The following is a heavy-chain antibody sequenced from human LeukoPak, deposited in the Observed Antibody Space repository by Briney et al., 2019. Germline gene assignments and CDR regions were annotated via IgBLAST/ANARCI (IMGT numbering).Heavy chain of an antibody. CDR1: GGSISNDDYY. CDR2: IYSSGAT. CDR3: ARAPSYVHAFDI. V-gene: IGHV4-30-4*01. Sequence: SETLSLTCSVSGGSISNDDYYWSWIRQPPGKGLEWLGNIYSSGATHYNPSLKSQVAISIDTSKNQFSLNLTSVTAADTAVYYCARAPSYVHAFDIWGQGTMVTVSS. D-gene: IGHD1-26*01. J-gene: IGHJ3*02.